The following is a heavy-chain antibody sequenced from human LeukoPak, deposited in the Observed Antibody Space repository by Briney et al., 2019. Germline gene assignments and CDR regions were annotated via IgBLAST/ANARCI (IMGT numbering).Heavy chain of an antibody. Sequence: PGRSLRLFCAASGFTFSSYAMHWVRQAPGKGLEWVAVISYDGSNKYYADSVKGRFTVSGDNSKNTLYLQMSSLTAADTAVYYCAKDRSIGTYYTFDHWGQGTLVTVSS. CDR1: GFTFSSYA. CDR2: ISYDGSNK. CDR3: AKDRSIGTYYTFDH. V-gene: IGHV3-30*14. D-gene: IGHD1-26*01. J-gene: IGHJ4*02.